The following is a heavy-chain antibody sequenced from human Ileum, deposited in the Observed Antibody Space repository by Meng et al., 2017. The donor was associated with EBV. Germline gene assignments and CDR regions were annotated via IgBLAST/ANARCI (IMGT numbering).Heavy chain of an antibody. CDR3: ARADKVRFDY. V-gene: IGHV4-4*02. CDR1: GGSMRSTNW. J-gene: IGHJ4*02. Sequence: QVQLEGPGPGLVKRSGTLSLTCACSGGSMRSTNWWSWFSQPPGKGLEWIGEFSHRGSTNYNPSLQSRVSISVDKSKNQFSLKLSSVTAADTAVYYCARADKVRFDYWGQGTLVTVSS. CDR2: FSHRGST.